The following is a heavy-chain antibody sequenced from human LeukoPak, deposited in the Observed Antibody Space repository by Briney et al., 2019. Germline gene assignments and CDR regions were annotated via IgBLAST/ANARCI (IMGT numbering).Heavy chain of an antibody. CDR2: IYYSGST. CDR3: ARLTRVCSGGSCYSLSFDY. V-gene: IGHV4-30-4*08. Sequence: PSETLSLTCTVSGGSISSSSYYWGWIRQLPGKGLEWIGYIYYSGSTYYNPSLKSRVTISVDTSKNQFSLKLSSVTAADTAVYYCARLTRVCSGGSCYSLSFDYWGQGTLVTVSS. CDR1: GGSISSSSYY. D-gene: IGHD2-15*01. J-gene: IGHJ4*02.